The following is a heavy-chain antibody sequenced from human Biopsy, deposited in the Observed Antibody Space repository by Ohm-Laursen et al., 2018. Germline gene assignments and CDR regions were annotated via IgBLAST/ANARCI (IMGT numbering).Heavy chain of an antibody. J-gene: IGHJ6*02. V-gene: IGHV1-69*04. Sequence: TVKVSCKASGDTFTTSAINWVRQVPGQGLDWMGRIIPILGTVDYGQNFQGRVTIRADTSTTFLELTSLRYDDTAVYYCASGDIGGIGLDVWGLGTTVTVSS. CDR2: IIPILGTV. CDR1: GDTFTTSA. CDR3: ASGDIGGIGLDV. D-gene: IGHD3-10*01.